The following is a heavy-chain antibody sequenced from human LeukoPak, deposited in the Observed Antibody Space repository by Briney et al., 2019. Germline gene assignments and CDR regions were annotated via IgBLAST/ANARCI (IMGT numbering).Heavy chain of an antibody. Sequence: HTGGSLRLSCAASGFTFSSYEMNWVRQAPGKGLEWVAFIRYDGSNKYYADSVKGRFTISRDNSKNTLYLQMNSLRAEDTAVYYCASGAPDSFDYWSQGTLVTVSS. CDR1: GFTFSSYE. CDR3: ASGAPDSFDY. CDR2: IRYDGSNK. V-gene: IGHV3-30*02. D-gene: IGHD1-14*01. J-gene: IGHJ4*02.